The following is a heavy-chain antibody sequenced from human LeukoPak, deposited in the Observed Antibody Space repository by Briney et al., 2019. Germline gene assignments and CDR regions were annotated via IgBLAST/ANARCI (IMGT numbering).Heavy chain of an antibody. J-gene: IGHJ6*02. V-gene: IGHV4-34*01. D-gene: IGHD1-14*01. CDR2: INESGST. Sequence: SETLSLTCAVYGGPFSHYYWTWIRQPPGKGLEWIGEINESGSTNYDPSLKSRVTISVDTSKTHFSLNLTSVTAADTAVYYCASRIGTYLYYFGMDVWGQGTTVTVSS. CDR1: GGPFSHYY. CDR3: ASRIGTYLYYFGMDV.